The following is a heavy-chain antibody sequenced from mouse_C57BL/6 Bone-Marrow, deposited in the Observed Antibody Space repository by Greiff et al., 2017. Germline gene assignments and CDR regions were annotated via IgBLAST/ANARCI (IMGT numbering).Heavy chain of an antibody. J-gene: IGHJ1*03. CDR1: GFNIKNTY. Sequence: VQLQQSVAELVRPGASVKLSCTASGFNIKNTYMHWVKQRPEQGLEWIGRIDPANGNTKYAPKFQGKATITADTSSNTAYLQLSSLTSEDTAIYYCARPSYYYGSSSPWYFDVWGTGTTVTVSS. CDR3: ARPSYYYGSSSPWYFDV. CDR2: IDPANGNT. D-gene: IGHD1-1*01. V-gene: IGHV14-3*01.